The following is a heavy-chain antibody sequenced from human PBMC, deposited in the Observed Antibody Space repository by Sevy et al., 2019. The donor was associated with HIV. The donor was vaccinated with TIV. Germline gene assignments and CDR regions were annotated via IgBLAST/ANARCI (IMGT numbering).Heavy chain of an antibody. CDR1: GFTFSRNW. Sequence: GGSLRLSCAASGFTFSRNWMSWVRQAPGKGLEWVANIKQDGSEKYYVDSVKGRFTISRDNAKNSLYLQMNSLRADDTAVYYCARVKDDSSGYRFDYWGQGTLVTVSS. J-gene: IGHJ4*02. CDR3: ARVKDDSSGYRFDY. V-gene: IGHV3-7*01. CDR2: IKQDGSEK. D-gene: IGHD3-22*01.